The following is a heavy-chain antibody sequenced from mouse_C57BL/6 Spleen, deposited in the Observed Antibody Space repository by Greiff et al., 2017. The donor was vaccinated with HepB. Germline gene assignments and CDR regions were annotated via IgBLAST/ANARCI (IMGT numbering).Heavy chain of an antibody. CDR1: GFTFSSYA. CDR3: TRDRALLRNYYAMDY. J-gene: IGHJ4*01. CDR2: ISSGGDYI. V-gene: IGHV5-9-1*02. D-gene: IGHD1-2*01. Sequence: EVHLVESGEGLVKPGGSLKLSCAASGFTFSSYAMSWVRQTPEKRLEWVAYISSGGDYIYYADTVKGRFTISRDNARNTLYLQMSSLKSEDTAMYYCTRDRALLRNYYAMDYWGQGTSVTVSS.